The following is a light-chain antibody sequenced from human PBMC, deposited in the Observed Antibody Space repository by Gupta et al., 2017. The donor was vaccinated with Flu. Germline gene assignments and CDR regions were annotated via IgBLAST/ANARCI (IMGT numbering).Light chain of an antibody. CDR1: TSNTRRNI. CDR2: SNN. J-gene: IGLJ3*02. CDR3: AAWDDSLNGWV. Sequence: QSFLTQPPQTSGTPGPSVTISCSAVTSNTRRNIASWLQQLPGTAPRLVIYSNNGRPSGVPDRFSGSKSGTSASLAISGLQSEDEADFYCAAWDDSLNGWVFGGGTKLTVL. V-gene: IGLV1-44*01.